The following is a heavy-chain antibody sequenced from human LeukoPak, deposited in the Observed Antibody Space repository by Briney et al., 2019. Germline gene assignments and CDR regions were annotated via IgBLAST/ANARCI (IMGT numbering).Heavy chain of an antibody. CDR1: GGSINSYY. CDR3: ARLSTVTTSFDY. D-gene: IGHD4-17*01. CDR2: IYYSGST. V-gene: IGHV4-59*01. Sequence: SETLSLTCTVAGGSINSYYWSWIRQPPGKGLEWIGYIYYSGSTNYNPSLKSRVTISVDTSKNQFSLRLNSVTAADTAVYYCARLSTVTTSFDYWGQGTLVTVSS. J-gene: IGHJ4*02.